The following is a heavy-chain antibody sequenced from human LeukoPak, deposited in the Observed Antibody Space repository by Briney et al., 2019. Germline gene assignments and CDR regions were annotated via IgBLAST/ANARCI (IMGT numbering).Heavy chain of an antibody. CDR3: ARSAVAGTINHWFDP. CDR1: GYTFTGYY. D-gene: IGHD6-19*01. J-gene: IGHJ5*02. Sequence: GASVKVSCKASGYTFTGYYMHWVRQAPGQGLEWMGWINPNSGGTNYAQKFQGRVTMTRDTSISTAYMELSRLRSDDTAVYYCARSAVAGTINHWFDPWGQGTLVTVSS. V-gene: IGHV1-2*02. CDR2: INPNSGGT.